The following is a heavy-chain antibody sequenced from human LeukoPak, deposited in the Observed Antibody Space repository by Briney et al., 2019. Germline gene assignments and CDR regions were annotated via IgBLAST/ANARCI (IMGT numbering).Heavy chain of an antibody. D-gene: IGHD3-9*01. V-gene: IGHV3-48*04. CDR1: GFTFSNFG. J-gene: IGHJ4*02. Sequence: PGVSLRLSCAASGFTFSNFGVNWVRQAPGKGLEWVSYISSRSSTIYYADSVKGRCTISRDNAKNSLYLQMNSLRAEDTAVYYCARDEGNTGYYYWGQGTLVTVSS. CDR3: ARDEGNTGYYY. CDR2: ISSRSSTI.